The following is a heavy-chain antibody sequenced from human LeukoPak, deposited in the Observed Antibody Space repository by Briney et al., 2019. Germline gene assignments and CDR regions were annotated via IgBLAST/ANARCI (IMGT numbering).Heavy chain of an antibody. D-gene: IGHD6-19*01. CDR3: AGDTIAVAGYHFDY. V-gene: IGHV4-4*07. CDR2: IYTSGST. Sequence: SETLSLTCTVSGGSISSYYWSWIRQPAGKGLEWIGRIYTSGSTNYNPSLKSRVTMSVDTSKNQFSLKLSSVTAADTAVYYCAGDTIAVAGYHFDYWGQGTLVTVSS. J-gene: IGHJ4*02. CDR1: GGSISSYY.